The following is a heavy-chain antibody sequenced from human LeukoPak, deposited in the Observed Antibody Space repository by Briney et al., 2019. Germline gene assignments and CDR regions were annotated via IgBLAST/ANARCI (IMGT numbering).Heavy chain of an antibody. J-gene: IGHJ4*02. CDR2: IYYSGST. Sequence: SETLSLTCAVSGGSISSSSYHWGWIRQPPGTGLEWTGSIYYSGSTYYNPSLKSRVTISVDTSKNQFSLKLSSVTAADTAVYYCASAMIVVVIGFDYWGQGTLVTVSS. CDR1: GGSISSSSYH. D-gene: IGHD3-22*01. CDR3: ASAMIVVVIGFDY. V-gene: IGHV4-39*01.